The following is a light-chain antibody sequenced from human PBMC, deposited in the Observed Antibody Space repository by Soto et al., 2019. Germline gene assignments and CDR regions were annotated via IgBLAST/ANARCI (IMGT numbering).Light chain of an antibody. V-gene: IGKV1-17*01. CDR2: DAS. CDR3: LQHYSYPWS. J-gene: IGKJ1*01. CDR1: QCIRND. Sequence: DIQITQSPSSLSASVGDRVTSTCCASQCIRNDLGWDQQKPGRAPKRLIYDASNSQSGVPSRFSGSGSGTEFTLTISRLQPEDSATYSCLQHYSYPWSFGQGTKVDIK.